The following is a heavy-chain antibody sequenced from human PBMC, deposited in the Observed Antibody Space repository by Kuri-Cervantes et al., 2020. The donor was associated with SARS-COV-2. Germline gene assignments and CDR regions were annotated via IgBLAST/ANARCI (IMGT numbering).Heavy chain of an antibody. V-gene: IGHV4-59*01. Sequence: SETLSLTCTVSGCSISSYYWSWIRQPPGKGLEWIGYIYYSGSTNYNPSLKSRVTISVDTSKNQFSLKLSSVTAADTAVYYCARITIFGVVISGAFDIWGQGTMVTVSS. CDR3: ARITIFGVVISGAFDI. J-gene: IGHJ3*02. D-gene: IGHD3-3*01. CDR2: IYYSGST. CDR1: GCSISSYY.